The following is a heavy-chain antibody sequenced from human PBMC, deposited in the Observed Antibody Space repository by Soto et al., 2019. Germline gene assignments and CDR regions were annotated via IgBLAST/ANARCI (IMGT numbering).Heavy chain of an antibody. J-gene: IGHJ3*02. CDR3: GRDVMIQLWLRAKGPFEI. CDR2: ISAYNGNT. V-gene: IGHV1-18*01. CDR1: GYTFTSYG. Sequence: QVQLVQSGAEVKKPGASVKVSCKASGYTFTSYGISWVRQAPGQGLEWMGWISAYNGNTNYEQKLQGRVTMTTDTSTSTDYMEQRSLRSDHTAVYCCGRDVMIQLWLRAKGPFEIWGQGTMVTVSS. D-gene: IGHD5-18*01.